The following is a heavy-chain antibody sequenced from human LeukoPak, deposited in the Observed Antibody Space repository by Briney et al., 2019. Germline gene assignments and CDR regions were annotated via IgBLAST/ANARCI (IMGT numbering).Heavy chain of an antibody. CDR2: INPNIGGT. CDR3: ARVGVGLNDAFDI. D-gene: IGHD3-10*01. V-gene: IGHV1-2*06. J-gene: IGHJ3*02. Sequence: GASVKVSCKASGYTFTGYYMHWVRQAPGQGFEWMGRINPNIGGTNYAQKFQGRVTMTRDTSISTIYMELSRLRSDDTAVYYCARVGVGLNDAFDIWGQGTMVTVSS. CDR1: GYTFTGYY.